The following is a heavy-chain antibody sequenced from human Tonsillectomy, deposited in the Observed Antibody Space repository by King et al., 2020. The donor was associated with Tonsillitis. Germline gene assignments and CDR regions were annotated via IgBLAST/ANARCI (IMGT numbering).Heavy chain of an antibody. CDR1: GFSFATAW. J-gene: IGHJ4*02. D-gene: IGHD4-17*01. CDR3: GIGFAYGVRL. Sequence: QLVPSGGGLVKPGGSLRLSCVASGFSFATAWMTWIRQPPGKGLEWIGRIKSTNVGGTTDYAEPVKGRFTIARHDSNNTVYLVMNSLKDDDTGVYDCGIGFAYGVRLWGQRIQVTVSS. CDR2: IKSTNVGGTT. V-gene: IGHV3-15*01.